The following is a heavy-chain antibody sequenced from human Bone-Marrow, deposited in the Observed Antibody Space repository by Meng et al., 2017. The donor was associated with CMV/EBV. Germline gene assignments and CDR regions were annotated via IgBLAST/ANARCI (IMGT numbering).Heavy chain of an antibody. CDR2: IYYSGST. CDR3: ARHSSSWWRFDP. V-gene: IGHV4-39*01. CDR1: GGSISSSSYY. D-gene: IGHD6-13*01. J-gene: IGHJ5*02. Sequence: TVSGGSISSSSYYWGGIRQPPGKGLEWIGSIYYSGSTYYNPSLKSRVTISVDTSKNQFSLKLSSVTAADTAVYYCARHSSSWWRFDPWGQGTLVTVSS.